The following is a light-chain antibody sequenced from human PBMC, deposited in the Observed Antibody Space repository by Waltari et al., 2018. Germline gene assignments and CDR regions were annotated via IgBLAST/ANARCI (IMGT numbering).Light chain of an antibody. J-gene: IGLJ2*01. CDR3: SSYAGTNSLHVI. CDR1: GSDLVDYNY. CDR2: AVN. Sequence: SALTQSPSASGSPGQSVTISCNETGSDLVDYNYVSWSQQHPDEAPKLLSYAVNKRPAGVPDRFSGPKSGNTPSLTVAGLQTEDEADYYCSSYAGTNSLHVIFGGGTKLTVL. V-gene: IGLV2-8*01.